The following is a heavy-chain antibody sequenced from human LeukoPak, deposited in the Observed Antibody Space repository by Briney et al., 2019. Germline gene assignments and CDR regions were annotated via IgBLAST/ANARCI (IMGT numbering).Heavy chain of an antibody. CDR1: GFTFSSYS. V-gene: IGHV3-48*01. J-gene: IGHJ5*02. CDR2: IEYSSSSI. CDR3: ASSSGWYVEINWFDP. Sequence: PGGSLRLSCVASGFTFSSYSMNWVRQAPGKGLEWVSYIEYSSSSIYYADSVKGRFTISRDNAKNSLYLQMNSLRAEDTAVYYCASSSGWYVEINWFDPWGQGTLVTVSS. D-gene: IGHD6-19*01.